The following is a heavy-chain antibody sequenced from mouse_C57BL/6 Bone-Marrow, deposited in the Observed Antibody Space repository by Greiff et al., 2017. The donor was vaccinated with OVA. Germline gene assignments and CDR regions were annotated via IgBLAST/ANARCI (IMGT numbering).Heavy chain of an antibody. CDR3: ARPYYYGSPWYFDV. CDR1: GYTFTSYW. CDR2: INPSNGGT. J-gene: IGHJ1*03. V-gene: IGHV1-53*01. D-gene: IGHD1-1*01. Sequence: VQLQQSGTELVKPGASVKLSCKASGYTFTSYWMHWVKQRPGQGLEWIGNINPSNGGTNYNEKFKSKATLTVDKSSSTAYMQLSSLTSEDSAVYYCARPYYYGSPWYFDVWGTGTTVTVSS.